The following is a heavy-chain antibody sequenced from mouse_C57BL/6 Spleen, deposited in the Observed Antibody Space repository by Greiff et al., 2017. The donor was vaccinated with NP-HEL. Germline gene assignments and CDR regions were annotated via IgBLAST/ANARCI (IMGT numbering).Heavy chain of an antibody. J-gene: IGHJ2*01. CDR3: ARSDSSGYVHYFDY. Sequence: QVQLKESGAELVKPFSPAQLSPKASVYAFSSYWINWVKQRPGKGLEWIGQIYPGDGDTNYNGKFKGKATLTADRSSSTAYMQLSSLTSEDSAVYFCARSDSSGYVHYFDYWGQGTTLTVSS. CDR2: IYPGDGDT. D-gene: IGHD3-2*02. V-gene: IGHV1-80*01. CDR1: VYAFSSYW.